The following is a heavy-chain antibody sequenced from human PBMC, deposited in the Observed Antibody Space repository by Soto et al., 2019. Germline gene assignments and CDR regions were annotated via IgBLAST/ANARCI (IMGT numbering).Heavy chain of an antibody. D-gene: IGHD2-2*01. CDR3: ARGDIVLVPASEGNWFDP. J-gene: IGHJ5*02. V-gene: IGHV1-46*01. CDR1: AYSFTTYH. CDR2: ISPDAGAT. Sequence: RASVKVSCKASAYSFTTYHIHWVRQAPGQGLEWMGLISPDAGATNYAQRFQGRLRLTRDTSTSTVYMELRSLRFDDTAVYYCARGDIVLVPASEGNWFDPWGQGTLVTVSS.